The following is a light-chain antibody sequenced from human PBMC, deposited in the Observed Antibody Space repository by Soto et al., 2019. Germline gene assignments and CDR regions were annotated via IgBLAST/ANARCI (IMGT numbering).Light chain of an antibody. CDR3: QHYDHLPIT. Sequence: DIVMTQSPDSLAVSLGERATISCKSSQSLFYSSNSKNYLAWYQQKPGKAPKFLTYDASNLETGVPSRFSGSGSGTDFTFTISSLQPEGIATYYCQHYDHLPITFGQGTRLENK. J-gene: IGKJ5*01. CDR1: QSLFYSSNSKNY. V-gene: IGKV4-1*01. CDR2: DAS.